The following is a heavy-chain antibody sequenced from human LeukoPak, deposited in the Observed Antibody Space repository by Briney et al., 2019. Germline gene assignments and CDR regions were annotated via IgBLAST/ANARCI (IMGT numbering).Heavy chain of an antibody. CDR1: GFTFSTFA. CDR3: AKDLGYDILTGPGL. V-gene: IGHV3-23*01. J-gene: IGHJ4*02. Sequence: GGSLRLSCAASGFTFSTFAMIWVRQAPGKGLEWVSAISGSGGSTYYADSVKGRFTISRDNSKNTLYLQMNSLRAEDTAVYYCAKDLGYDILTGPGLWGQGTLVTVSS. CDR2: ISGSGGST. D-gene: IGHD3-9*01.